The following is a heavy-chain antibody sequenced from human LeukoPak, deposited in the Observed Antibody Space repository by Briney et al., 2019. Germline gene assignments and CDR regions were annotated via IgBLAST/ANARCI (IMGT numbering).Heavy chain of an antibody. V-gene: IGHV3-30*14. D-gene: IGHD3-10*01. Sequence: GGSLRLSCAASGFTFSSYAMHWVRQAPGKGLEWVAVISYDGSNKYYADSVKGRFTISRDNSKNTLYLQMNSLRAEDTAVYYCARVQLPSFGELHDNWFDPWGQGTLVTVSS. CDR2: ISYDGSNK. CDR3: ARVQLPSFGELHDNWFDP. J-gene: IGHJ5*02. CDR1: GFTFSSYA.